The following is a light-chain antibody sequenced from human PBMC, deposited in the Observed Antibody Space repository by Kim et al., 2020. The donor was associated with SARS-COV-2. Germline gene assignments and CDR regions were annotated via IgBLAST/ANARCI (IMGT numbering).Light chain of an antibody. CDR2: NDD. J-gene: IGLJ3*02. V-gene: IGLV1-44*01. CDR3: ATWDYSLNGWV. Sequence: GQGATASSSGSRPNVGSHNVNWFRQLPGTAPNLLLYNDDRRPSGVPGRYSGSRSGTSASLAISGLQSEDEADYYCATWDYSLNGWVFGGGTQLTVL. CDR1: RPNVGSHN.